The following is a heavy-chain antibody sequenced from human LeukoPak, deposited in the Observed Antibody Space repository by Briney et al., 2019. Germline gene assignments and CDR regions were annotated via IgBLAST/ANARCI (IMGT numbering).Heavy chain of an antibody. V-gene: IGHV1-24*01. CDR2: FDPEDGET. D-gene: IGHD2-21*02. CDR3: FVTVAGGDPPDAFDI. J-gene: IGHJ3*02. Sequence: EASVKVSCKVSGYSLTELSMHWVRQAPGKGLEWMGGFDPEDGETIYAQKFQGRVTMTEDTSTDTAYMELSSLRSEDTAVYYCFVTVAGGDPPDAFDIWGQGTMVTVPS. CDR1: GYSLTELS.